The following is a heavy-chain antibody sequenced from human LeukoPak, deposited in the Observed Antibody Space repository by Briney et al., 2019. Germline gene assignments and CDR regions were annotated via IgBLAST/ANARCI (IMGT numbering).Heavy chain of an antibody. CDR2: IRYDGSNK. Sequence: GGSLRLSCAASGFTFNNAWMSWVRQAPGKGLEWVAFIRYDGSNKYYADSVKGRFTISRDNSKNTLYLQMNSLRAEDTAVYYCAKDQSGYSYGLPDYWGQGTLVTVSS. CDR3: AKDQSGYSYGLPDY. V-gene: IGHV3-30*02. CDR1: GFTFNNAW. J-gene: IGHJ4*02. D-gene: IGHD5-18*01.